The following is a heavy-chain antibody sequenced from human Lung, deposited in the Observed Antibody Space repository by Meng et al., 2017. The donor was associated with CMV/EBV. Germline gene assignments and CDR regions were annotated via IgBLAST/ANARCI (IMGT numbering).Heavy chain of an antibody. CDR1: RYTFTGYH. CDR3: AVAMEEAIRICSGTSCFLDAFDI. D-gene: IGHD2-2*01. V-gene: IGHV1-2*02. Sequence: ASVKVSXKASRYTFTGYHLHWVRQAPGQGLEWMGWIDPNSGDTNYARKFQGRVTLTRDTSISTAYMELSRLRSDDTAVYYCAVAMEEAIRICSGTSCFLDAFDIWGQGTMVTVSS. CDR2: IDPNSGDT. J-gene: IGHJ3*02.